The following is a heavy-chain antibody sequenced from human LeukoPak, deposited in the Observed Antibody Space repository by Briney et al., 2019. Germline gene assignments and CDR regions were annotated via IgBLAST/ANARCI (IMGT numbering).Heavy chain of an antibody. J-gene: IGHJ4*02. CDR1: GYSIRSGYY. Sequence: SETLSLTCTVSGYSIRSGYYWGWIRPPPGEGLEWIGSLFPTGRTYYNPSLKSRVTISVDTSKNQFSLKLNSVNVADTAVYYCARLDTAMVQIDYWGQGTLVTVSS. D-gene: IGHD5-18*01. CDR3: ARLDTAMVQIDY. CDR2: LFPTGRT. V-gene: IGHV4-38-2*02.